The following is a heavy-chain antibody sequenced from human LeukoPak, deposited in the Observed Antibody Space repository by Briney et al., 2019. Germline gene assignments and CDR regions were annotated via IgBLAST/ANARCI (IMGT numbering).Heavy chain of an antibody. V-gene: IGHV3-21*01. D-gene: IGHD3-22*01. Sequence: TAGGSLRLSCAASGFTFSSYSMNWVRQAPGKGLEWVSSISSSSSYIYYADSVKGRFTISRDNAKNSLYLQMNSLRAEDTAVYYCAGYYYDSSGYVHWGQGTLVTVSS. J-gene: IGHJ4*02. CDR3: AGYYYDSSGYVH. CDR2: ISSSSSYI. CDR1: GFTFSSYS.